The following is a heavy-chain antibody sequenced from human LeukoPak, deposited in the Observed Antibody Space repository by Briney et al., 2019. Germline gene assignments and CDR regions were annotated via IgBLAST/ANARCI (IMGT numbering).Heavy chain of an antibody. CDR2: IYYSGST. CDR3: ARGLGGGYTYFDY. D-gene: IGHD5-24*01. Sequence: PSETLSLTCTVSGGSISSYYWSWIRQPPGKGLEWIGYIYYSGSTNYNPSLKSRVTISVDTSKNQFSLQLSSVTAADTAVYYCARGLGGGYTYFDYWGQGTLVTVSS. CDR1: GGSISSYY. V-gene: IGHV4-59*01. J-gene: IGHJ4*02.